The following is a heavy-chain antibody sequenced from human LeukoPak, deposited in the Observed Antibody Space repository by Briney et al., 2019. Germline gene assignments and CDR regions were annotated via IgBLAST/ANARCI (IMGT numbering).Heavy chain of an antibody. J-gene: IGHJ3*02. V-gene: IGHV1-69*13. CDR2: IIPKFGTA. CDR1: RGTFSNYA. CDR3: AREPGYYDSSGPETPDAFDI. D-gene: IGHD3-22*01. Sequence: SVKVSCKASRGTFSNYAISWVRQAPGQGLEWMGGIIPKFGTAIYAQKFQGRVTITEDESTSTAYMELSSLRSEDTAVYYCAREPGYYDSSGPETPDAFDIWGQGTMVTVSS.